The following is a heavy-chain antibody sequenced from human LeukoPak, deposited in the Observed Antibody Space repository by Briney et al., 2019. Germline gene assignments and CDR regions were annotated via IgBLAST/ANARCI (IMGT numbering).Heavy chain of an antibody. CDR1: GYTFTSNY. CDR3: ARDNSYSDSSWWFDP. V-gene: IGHV1-46*04. J-gene: IGHJ5*02. D-gene: IGHD6-6*01. Sequence: GASVKVSCKASGYTFTSNYMHWGRQAPGQGLEWMGVINPRGSSTMYAQRLQGRVTLTRDTSTSTAYMELSSLRPDDTAVYYCARDNSYSDSSWWFDPWGQGTPITVSS. CDR2: INPRGSST.